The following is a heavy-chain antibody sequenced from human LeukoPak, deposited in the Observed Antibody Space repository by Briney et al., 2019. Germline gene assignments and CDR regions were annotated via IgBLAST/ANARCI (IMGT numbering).Heavy chain of an antibody. D-gene: IGHD3-22*01. CDR1: GGSISSYQ. CDR2: IYYSGSA. Sequence: SETLSLTCTVSGGSISSYQWSWIRQPPGKGLEWIGNIYYSGSANYNPSLQSRVIISVDTSKNQFSLKLSSVTAADTAVYYCARVITLGSYYMDVWGKGTTVTISS. V-gene: IGHV4-59*12. CDR3: ARVITLGSYYMDV. J-gene: IGHJ6*03.